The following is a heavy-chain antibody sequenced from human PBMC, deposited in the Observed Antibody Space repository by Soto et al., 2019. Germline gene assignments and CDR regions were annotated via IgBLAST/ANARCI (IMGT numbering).Heavy chain of an antibody. J-gene: IGHJ5*01. D-gene: IGHD4-4*01. V-gene: IGHV4-30-2*01. CDR1: GGSISSGGYS. Sequence: SETLSLTCAVSGGSISSGGYSWSWIRQPPGKGLEWIGYIYHSGSTYYNPSLKSRVTISVDRSKNQFSLKLSSVTAADTAVYYCARGVSRVTKFDDWGHGTLVNAS. CDR2: IYHSGST. CDR3: ARGVSRVTKFDD.